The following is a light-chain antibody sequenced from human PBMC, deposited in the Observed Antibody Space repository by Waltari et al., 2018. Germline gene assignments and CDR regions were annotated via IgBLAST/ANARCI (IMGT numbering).Light chain of an antibody. Sequence: QSALTQPRPVSGSPGQSVPLSCTGTSTDVGGYDYVSWYQHHPGKAPKLMICDVTKRPSGVPDRFSGSKSGNTASLTISGLQAEDEADYYCCSYAGSYTHVVFGGGTKLTVL. CDR1: STDVGGYDY. J-gene: IGLJ2*01. V-gene: IGLV2-11*01. CDR3: CSYAGSYTHVV. CDR2: DVT.